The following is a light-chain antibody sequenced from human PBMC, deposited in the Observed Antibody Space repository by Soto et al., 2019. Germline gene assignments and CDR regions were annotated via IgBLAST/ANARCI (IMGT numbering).Light chain of an antibody. CDR1: QTISSW. V-gene: IGKV1-5*03. CDR3: QHYTSYSEA. J-gene: IGKJ1*01. Sequence: DIRMTQSPSTLSGSVGDRVTITCRASQTISSWLAWYRQKPGKAPKLLIYKASTLKSGVPSRFSGSGSGTEFTLTISSLQPDDFATYYCQHYTSYSEAFRQGTKVDIK. CDR2: KAS.